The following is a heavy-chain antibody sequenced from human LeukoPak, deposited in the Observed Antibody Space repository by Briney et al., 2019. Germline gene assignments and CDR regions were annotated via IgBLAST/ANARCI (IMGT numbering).Heavy chain of an antibody. CDR1: GGTFSSYA. D-gene: IGHD3-22*01. CDR2: IIPIFGTA. J-gene: IGHJ6*02. CDR3: ARDTPNYYDSSGYYGVGGMDV. Sequence: ASVKVSCKASGGTFSSYAISWVRQAPGQRLEWMGGIIPIFGTANYAQKFQGRVTITADESTSTAYMELSSLRSEDTAVYYCARDTPNYYDSSGYYGVGGMDVWGQGTTVTVSS. V-gene: IGHV1-69*01.